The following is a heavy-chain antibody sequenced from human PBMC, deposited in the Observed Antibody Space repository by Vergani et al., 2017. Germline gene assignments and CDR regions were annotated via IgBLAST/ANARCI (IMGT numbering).Heavy chain of an antibody. CDR3: ARDTYDFWSGYYVYFDY. D-gene: IGHD3-3*01. V-gene: IGHV1-18*01. J-gene: IGHJ4*02. Sequence: QVQLVQSGAEVKKPGASVKVSCKASGYTFTSYGISWVRQAPGQGLEWMGRISAYNGNTNYAQKLQGRATMTTDTSTSTAYMELRSLRSDVTAVYYCARDTYDFWSGYYVYFDYWGQGTLVTVSS. CDR2: ISAYNGNT. CDR1: GYTFTSYG.